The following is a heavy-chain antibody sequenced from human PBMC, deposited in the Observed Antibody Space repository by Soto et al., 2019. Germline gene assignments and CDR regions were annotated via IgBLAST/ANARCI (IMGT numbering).Heavy chain of an antibody. CDR3: SRCSGSYCMDV. V-gene: IGHV3-73*02. Sequence: EVQLVESGGGLVQPGGSLKVSCAASGFTFSDSTIHWVRQASGKGLEWVGRIRSEVYSYATACAASVKVRFTISRDDSKNTAYLQMNSLKVEDTAVYYCSRCSGSYCMDVWGQGTTVTVSS. J-gene: IGHJ6*02. D-gene: IGHD3-10*02. CDR1: GFTFSDST. CDR2: IRSEVYSYAT.